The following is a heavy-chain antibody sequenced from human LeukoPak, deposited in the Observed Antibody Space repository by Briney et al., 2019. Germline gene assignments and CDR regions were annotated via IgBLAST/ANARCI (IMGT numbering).Heavy chain of an antibody. CDR3: ARDRGVRWLAAAGTLDAFDI. CDR2: ISSSSSYI. D-gene: IGHD6-13*01. V-gene: IGHV3-21*01. Sequence: GGSLRLSCAASGFTFSSYSMNWVRQAPGKGLEWVSSISSSSSYIYYADSVKGRFTISRDNAKNSLYLQMNSLRAEDTAVYYCARDRGVRWLAAAGTLDAFDIWGQGTMVTVSS. CDR1: GFTFSSYS. J-gene: IGHJ3*02.